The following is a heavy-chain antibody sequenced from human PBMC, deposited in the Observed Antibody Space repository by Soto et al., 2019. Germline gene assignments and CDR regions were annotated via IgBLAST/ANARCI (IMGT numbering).Heavy chain of an antibody. CDR2: INHSGST. V-gene: IGHV4-34*01. CDR3: ARGPLRYGLGDFDY. D-gene: IGHD5-18*01. Sequence: QVQLQQWGAGLLKPSETLSLTCAVYGGSFSGYYWSWIRQPPGKGLEWIGEINHSGSTNYNPSLKSRVTISVDTSKNQFSLKLSSVTAADTAVYDCARGPLRYGLGDFDYWGQGTLVTVSS. CDR1: GGSFSGYY. J-gene: IGHJ4*02.